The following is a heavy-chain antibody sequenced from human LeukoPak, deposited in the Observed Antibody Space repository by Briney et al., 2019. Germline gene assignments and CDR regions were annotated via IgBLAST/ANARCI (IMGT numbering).Heavy chain of an antibody. J-gene: IGHJ4*02. D-gene: IGHD3-3*01. CDR2: IWYDGSNK. CDR3: AKDGGLDYDFWSGYHRTAYYFDY. Sequence: GGSLRLSCAASGFTFSSYGMHWVRQAPGKGLEWVAVIWYDGSNKYYADSVKGRFTISRENSKNTLYLQMNSLRAEDTAVYYCAKDGGLDYDFWSGYHRTAYYFDYWGQGTLVTVSS. V-gene: IGHV3-33*06. CDR1: GFTFSSYG.